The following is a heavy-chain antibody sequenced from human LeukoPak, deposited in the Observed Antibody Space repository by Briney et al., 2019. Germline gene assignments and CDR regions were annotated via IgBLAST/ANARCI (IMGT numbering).Heavy chain of an antibody. CDR1: GGSISSSTYY. D-gene: IGHD4-17*01. Sequence: SETLFLTCTVSGGSISSSTYYWGWIRQPPGKGLEWIGSIYYSGSTYNNPSLKSRVTIFVDTSKNQFSLKLSSVTATDTAVYYCARTYGDYDDAFDVWGQGTVVTVSS. CDR2: IYYSGST. CDR3: ARTYGDYDDAFDV. J-gene: IGHJ3*01. V-gene: IGHV4-39*01.